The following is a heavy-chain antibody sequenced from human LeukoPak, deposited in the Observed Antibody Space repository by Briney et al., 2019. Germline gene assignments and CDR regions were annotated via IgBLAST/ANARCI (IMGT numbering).Heavy chain of an antibody. V-gene: IGHV3-30-3*01. D-gene: IGHD2-15*01. Sequence: PGGSLRLSCAASGFTFADYAIHWVRQAPGKGLEWVAAISNDGDNKYYADSVRGRFTISRDNSRDTLYVQMNSLRAEDTAVYYCARDVFSKNVGAARFQYWGQGTLVIVSS. CDR3: ARDVFSKNVGAARFQY. J-gene: IGHJ4*02. CDR2: ISNDGDNK. CDR1: GFTFADYA.